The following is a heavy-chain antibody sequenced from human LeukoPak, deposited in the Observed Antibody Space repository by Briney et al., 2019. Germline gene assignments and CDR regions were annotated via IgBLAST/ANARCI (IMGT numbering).Heavy chain of an antibody. CDR3: ARPGLKWYFDN. CDR1: SGSISSSSYY. V-gene: IGHV4-39*01. CDR2: IYYNGAT. Sequence: SETLSLTCTVSSGSISSSSYYWGWIRQPPGKGLQWIGTIYYNGATQYNPSLKSRVTISVDTYKNQFSLKLTSVTAADTAVYYCARPGLKWYFDNWGQGTLVTVSS. D-gene: IGHD3/OR15-3a*01. J-gene: IGHJ4*02.